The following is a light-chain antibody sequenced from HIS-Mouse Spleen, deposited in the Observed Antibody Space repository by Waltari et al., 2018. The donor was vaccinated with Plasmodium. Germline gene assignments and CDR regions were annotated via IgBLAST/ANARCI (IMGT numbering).Light chain of an antibody. J-gene: IGLJ3*02. CDR2: GNS. CDR3: QSYDSSLSGWV. CDR1: SSNIGAGYD. Sequence: GAPGQRVTISCTGSSSNIGAGYDVHWYQQLPGTAPKLLIYGNSNRPSGVPDRFSGSKSGTSASLAITGLQAEDEADYYCQSYDSSLSGWVFGGGTKLTVL. V-gene: IGLV1-40*01.